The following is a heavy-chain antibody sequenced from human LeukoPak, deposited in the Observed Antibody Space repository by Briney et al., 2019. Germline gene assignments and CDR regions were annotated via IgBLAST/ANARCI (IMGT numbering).Heavy chain of an antibody. D-gene: IGHD3-10*01. CDR2: IRGSGDTT. CDR1: GFTFKTHD. Sequence: QPGGSLRPSCVVSGFTFKTHDMTWVRQAPGKGLEWVSTIRGSGDTTYYADSVKGRFTISRDNSKNTLFLQMNSLRAQDTAIYYCAKASYYLGYYYGMDVWGQGTTVTVSS. J-gene: IGHJ6*02. CDR3: AKASYYLGYYYGMDV. V-gene: IGHV3-23*01.